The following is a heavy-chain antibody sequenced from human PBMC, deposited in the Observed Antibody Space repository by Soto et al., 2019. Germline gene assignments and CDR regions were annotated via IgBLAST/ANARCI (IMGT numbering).Heavy chain of an antibody. CDR1: GGSIISGDHY. J-gene: IGHJ5*01. V-gene: IGHV4-30-4*01. CDR2: IFYSGST. CDR3: DSRVSLIRAVWGFDP. D-gene: IGHD3-10*01. Sequence: SETLSLTCTVSGGSIISGDHYWTWIRQSPGKGLEWIGHIFYSGSTYYNPSLKSRLTMALDTSKNQFSLNLSSVTAADTAVYYCDSRVSLIRAVWGFDPWGQGTLVTVSS.